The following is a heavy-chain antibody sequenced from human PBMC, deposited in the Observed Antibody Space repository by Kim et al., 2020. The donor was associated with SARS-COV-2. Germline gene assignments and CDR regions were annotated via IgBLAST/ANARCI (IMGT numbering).Heavy chain of an antibody. CDR1: GFTFGDYA. J-gene: IGHJ4*02. V-gene: IGHV3-49*03. CDR2: IRSKAYGGTT. CDR3: TRVFSMQWLAFDY. D-gene: IGHD6-19*01. Sequence: GGSLRLSCTASGFTFGDYAMSWFRQAPGKGLEWVGFIRSKAYGGTTEYAASVKGRFTISRDDSKSIAYLQMNSLKTEDTAVYYCTRVFSMQWLAFDYWGQGTLVTVSS.